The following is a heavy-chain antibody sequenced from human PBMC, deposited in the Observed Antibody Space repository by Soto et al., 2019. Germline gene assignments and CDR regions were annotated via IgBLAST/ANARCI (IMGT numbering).Heavy chain of an antibody. V-gene: IGHV4-38-2*02. D-gene: IGHD3-3*01. J-gene: IGHJ6*02. CDR3: ARDSIICKRYDFWSGPDYYGMDV. CDR1: GYSISSGCY. Sequence: PSETLSLTCAVSGYSISSGCYWGWIRQPPVKGLECIGSIYHSGSTYYNPSLKSRVTISVDTSKNQFSLKLSSVTAADTAVYYCARDSIICKRYDFWSGPDYYGMDVWGQGTTVNVSS. CDR2: IYHSGST.